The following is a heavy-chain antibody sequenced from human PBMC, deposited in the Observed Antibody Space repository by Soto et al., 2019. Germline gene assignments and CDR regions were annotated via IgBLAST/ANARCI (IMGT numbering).Heavy chain of an antibody. J-gene: IGHJ6*02. CDR2: ISGSGGTP. D-gene: IGHD6-6*01. Sequence: PGGSLRLSCAASGFTFSSYAMSWVRQAPGKGLQWVSAISGSGGTPYYADSVKGRFTISRDNSKNTLSLQMNTLRAEDTAVYYCAKTIAARQYYYYYGMDVWGQGTTVTSP. CDR3: AKTIAARQYYYYYGMDV. V-gene: IGHV3-23*01. CDR1: GFTFSSYA.